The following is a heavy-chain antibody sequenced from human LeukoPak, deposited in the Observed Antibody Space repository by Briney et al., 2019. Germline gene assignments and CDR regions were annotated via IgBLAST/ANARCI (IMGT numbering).Heavy chain of an antibody. CDR1: GFTFSSYS. Sequence: PGGSLRLSCAASGFTFSSYSMNWVRQAPGKGLEWFSSISSNSSYIYYADSVKGRFTISRDNAKNSLYLQMNSLRAEDTAVYYCAREPVAGYNWFDPWGQGTLVTVSS. J-gene: IGHJ5*02. CDR3: AREPVAGYNWFDP. D-gene: IGHD6-19*01. V-gene: IGHV3-21*01. CDR2: ISSNSSYI.